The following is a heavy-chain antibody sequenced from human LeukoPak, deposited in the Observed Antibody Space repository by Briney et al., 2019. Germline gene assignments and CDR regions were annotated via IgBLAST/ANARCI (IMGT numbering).Heavy chain of an antibody. Sequence: PGGSLRLSCAASGFTFSSYGMHWVRQAPGKGLEWVAVISYDGSNKYYADSVKGRFTISRDNSKNTLYLQMNSLRAEDTAVYYCVQPWLVEDYWGQGTLVTVSS. CDR1: GFTFSSYG. CDR2: ISYDGSNK. CDR3: VQPWLVEDY. V-gene: IGHV3-30*03. J-gene: IGHJ4*02. D-gene: IGHD6-19*01.